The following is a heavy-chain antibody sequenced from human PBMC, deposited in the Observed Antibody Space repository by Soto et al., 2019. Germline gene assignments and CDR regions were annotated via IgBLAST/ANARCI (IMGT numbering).Heavy chain of an antibody. D-gene: IGHD4-17*01. V-gene: IGHV1-18*04. Sequence: QVQLVQSGAEVKKPGASVKVSCKASGYTFTSYGISWVRQAPGQGLEWMGWISAYNGNTNYAQKLQGRVTMTTDTTTSTAYMELRSLRSDDTAVYYCARMTTVTTEGNYGMDVWGQGTTVTVSS. CDR3: ARMTTVTTEGNYGMDV. J-gene: IGHJ6*02. CDR2: ISAYNGNT. CDR1: GYTFTSYG.